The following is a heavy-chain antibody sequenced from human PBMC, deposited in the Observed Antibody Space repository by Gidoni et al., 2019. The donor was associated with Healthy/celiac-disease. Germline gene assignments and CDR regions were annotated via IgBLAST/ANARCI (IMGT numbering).Heavy chain of an antibody. D-gene: IGHD3-3*01. V-gene: IGHV1-8*01. J-gene: IGHJ5*02. CDR1: GYTSTSYD. Sequence: QVQLVQSGAEVKKPGASVKVSCKASGYTSTSYDINWVRQATGQGLEWMGWMNPNSGNTGYAQKFQGRVTMTRNTSISTAYMELSSLRSEDTAVYYCARAGVYDFWSGYLNWFDPWGQGTLVTVSS. CDR3: ARAGVYDFWSGYLNWFDP. CDR2: MNPNSGNT.